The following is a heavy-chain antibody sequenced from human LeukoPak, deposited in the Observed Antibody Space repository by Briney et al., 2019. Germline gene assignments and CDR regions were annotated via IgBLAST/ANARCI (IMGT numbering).Heavy chain of an antibody. D-gene: IGHD5-18*01. Sequence: GGSLRLSCAASGFTFTTYAMAWVRQAPGKGLEWVSSVIATDASTCYADSVKGRFTISRDNSKNTLYLHMNSLRADDTAVYYCAKVDIPMGRLINSWGQGTLVSVSS. CDR1: GFTFTTYA. V-gene: IGHV3-23*01. CDR2: VIATDAST. J-gene: IGHJ4*02. CDR3: AKVDIPMGRLINS.